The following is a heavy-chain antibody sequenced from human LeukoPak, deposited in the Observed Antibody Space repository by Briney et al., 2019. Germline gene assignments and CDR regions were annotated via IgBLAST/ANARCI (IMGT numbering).Heavy chain of an antibody. Sequence: MASETLSLTCAVYGGSFSGYYWSWIRQPPGKGLEWIGEINHSGSTNYNPSLKSRVTISVGTSKNQFSLKLSSVTAADTAVYYCARGALGVTISTPYYFDYWGQGTLVTVSS. J-gene: IGHJ4*02. D-gene: IGHD3-9*01. CDR3: ARGALGVTISTPYYFDY. CDR1: GGSFSGYY. V-gene: IGHV4-34*01. CDR2: INHSGST.